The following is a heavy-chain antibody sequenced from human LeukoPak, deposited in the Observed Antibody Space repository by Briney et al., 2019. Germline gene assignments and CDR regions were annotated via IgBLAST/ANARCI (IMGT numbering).Heavy chain of an antibody. Sequence: ASVKVSCKASGYTFTGYYMHWVRQAPGQGLEWMGWISAYNGNTNYAQKLQGRVTMTTDTSTSTAYMELRSLRSDDTAVYYCARGPVGATMDYWGQGTLVTVSS. D-gene: IGHD1-26*01. CDR3: ARGPVGATMDY. CDR2: ISAYNGNT. J-gene: IGHJ4*02. V-gene: IGHV1-18*04. CDR1: GYTFTGYY.